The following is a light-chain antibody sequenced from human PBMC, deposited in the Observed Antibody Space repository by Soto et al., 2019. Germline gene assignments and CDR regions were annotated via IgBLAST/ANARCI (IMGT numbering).Light chain of an antibody. CDR3: HQVNGWPPVT. CDR2: GAS. CDR1: QSISSY. J-gene: IGKJ1*01. V-gene: IGKV3-15*01. Sequence: TKWPATVSVSTAKSATLSCRASQSISSYLAWYQQKPGQAPRLLIYGASTRATEIPARFSGGGSGTEFTLTIISLQTAGVAVYYCHQVNGWPPVTLGPGTKVDIK.